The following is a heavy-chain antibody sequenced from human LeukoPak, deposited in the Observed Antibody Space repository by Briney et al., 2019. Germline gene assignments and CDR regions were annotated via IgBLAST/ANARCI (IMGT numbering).Heavy chain of an antibody. Sequence: GGSLSLSCAASGLTFSDYYMTWIRQAPGKGLEWLSYISGTSSPTNYAESVKGRFTISRDNAENSLYLQMNSLRAEDTAVYYCARVGLTAAAGTYDYWGQGTLVTVSS. CDR3: ARVGLTAAAGTYDY. V-gene: IGHV3-11*06. J-gene: IGHJ4*02. CDR2: ISGTSSPT. CDR1: GLTFSDYY. D-gene: IGHD6-13*01.